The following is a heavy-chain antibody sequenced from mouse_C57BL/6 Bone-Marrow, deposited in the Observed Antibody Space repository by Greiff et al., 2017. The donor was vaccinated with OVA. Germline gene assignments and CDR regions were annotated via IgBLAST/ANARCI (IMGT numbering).Heavy chain of an antibody. Sequence: EVQLQQSGAELVRPGASVKLSCTASGFNIKDDYMHWVKQRPEQGLEWIGWIDPENGDTEYASKFQGKATITADTSSNTAYLQLSSLTSEDTAVYYCTTPLYYPSYFDVGGTGTTVTVSS. V-gene: IGHV14-4*01. CDR3: TTPLYYPSYFDV. CDR2: IDPENGDT. D-gene: IGHD1-1*01. J-gene: IGHJ1*03. CDR1: GFNIKDDY.